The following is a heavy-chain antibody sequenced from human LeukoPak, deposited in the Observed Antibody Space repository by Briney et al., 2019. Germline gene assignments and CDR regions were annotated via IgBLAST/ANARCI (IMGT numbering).Heavy chain of an antibody. J-gene: IGHJ5*02. D-gene: IGHD2-2*02. CDR2: INHSGST. CDR3: ARGYTWCDP. CDR1: GGSFSGYY. Sequence: SETLSLTCAVYGGSFSGYYWSWIRQPPGKGLEWIGEINHSGSTNYNPSLKSRVTISVDTSKNQFSLKLSSVTAADTAVYYCARGYTWCDPWGQGTRVTVSS. V-gene: IGHV4-34*01.